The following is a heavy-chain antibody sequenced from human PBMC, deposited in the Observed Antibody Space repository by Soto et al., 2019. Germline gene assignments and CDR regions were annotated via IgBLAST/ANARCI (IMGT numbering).Heavy chain of an antibody. J-gene: IGHJ3*02. V-gene: IGHV4-31*11. CDR1: GGSFSGYY. Sequence: SETLSLTCAVYGGSFSGYYWSWIRQHPGKGLEWIGYIYYSGSTYYNPSLKSRVTISVDTSKNQFSLKLSSVTAADTAVYYCASRSGGGDDAFDIWGQGKMVTVSS. D-gene: IGHD3-10*01. CDR2: IYYSGST. CDR3: ASRSGGGDDAFDI.